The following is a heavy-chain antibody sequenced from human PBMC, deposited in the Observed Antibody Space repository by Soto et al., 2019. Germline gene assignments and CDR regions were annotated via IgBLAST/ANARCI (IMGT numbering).Heavy chain of an antibody. D-gene: IGHD6-6*01. CDR2: IIPILGIA. J-gene: IGHJ4*02. CDR1: GGTFSSYT. V-gene: IGHV1-69*08. Sequence: QVQLVQSGAEVKKPGSSVKVSCKASGGTFSSYTISWVRQAPGQGLEWMGRIIPILGIANYAQKFEGRVTITADKSTSTAYMEVSSLRSEDTAVYYCAGDVGYSSSSGGGYWGQGTLVTVSS. CDR3: AGDVGYSSSSGGGY.